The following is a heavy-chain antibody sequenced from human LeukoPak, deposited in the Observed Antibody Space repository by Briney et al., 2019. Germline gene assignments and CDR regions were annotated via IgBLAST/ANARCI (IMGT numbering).Heavy chain of an antibody. CDR3: AKGGVCSSGWYFDY. V-gene: IGHV3-30*18. CDR1: GFTFSSYG. J-gene: IGHJ4*02. CDR2: ISYDGSNK. D-gene: IGHD6-19*01. Sequence: GGSLRLSCAASGFTFSSYGMHWVRQAPGKGLEWVAVISYDGSNKYYADSVKGRFTISRDNSKNTLYLQMNSLRAEDTAVYYCAKGGVCSSGWYFDYWGQGTLVTVSS.